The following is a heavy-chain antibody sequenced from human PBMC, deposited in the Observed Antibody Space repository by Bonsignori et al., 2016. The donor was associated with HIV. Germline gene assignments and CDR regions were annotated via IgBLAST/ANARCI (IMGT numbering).Heavy chain of an antibody. CDR1: GFSFRSHS. J-gene: IGHJ6*03. CDR2: ISSSSNYI. CDR3: ARGSLSGYYYMDV. D-gene: IGHD2/OR15-2a*01. Sequence: GESLKISCAASGFSFRSHSMNWVRQAPGRGLEWVSSISSSSNYIYYADSVKGRFTISRDNAKNSLYLAMKSLRADDTAVYFCARGSLSGYYYMDVWGDGTTVTVSS. V-gene: IGHV3-21*01.